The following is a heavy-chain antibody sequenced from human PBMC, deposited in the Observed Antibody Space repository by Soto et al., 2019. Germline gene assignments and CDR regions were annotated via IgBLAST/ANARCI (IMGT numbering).Heavy chain of an antibody. D-gene: IGHD4-17*01. CDR3: AKNPPPTVTTFPRITHPA. Sequence: GGSLRLSCAASGFTFSSYAMSWVRQAPGKGLEWVSAISGSGGSTYYADSVKGRFTISRDNSKNTLYLQMNSLRAEDTAVYYCAKNPPPTVTTFPRITHPAWGQGTLVTVSS. J-gene: IGHJ4*02. CDR1: GFTFSSYA. V-gene: IGHV3-23*01. CDR2: ISGSGGST.